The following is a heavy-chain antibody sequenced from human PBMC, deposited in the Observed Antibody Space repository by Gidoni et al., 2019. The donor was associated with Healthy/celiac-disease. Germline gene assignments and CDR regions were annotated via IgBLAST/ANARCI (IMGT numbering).Heavy chain of an antibody. Sequence: QLQLQESGPGLVKPSETLSLTCTVSGGSISSSSYYWGWIRQPPGKGLGWIGSIYYSGSTYYNPSLQSLVTISVDTSKNQFSLKLSSVTAADTAVYYCARPYGSGIYYTDYWGQGTLVTVSS. CDR3: ARPYGSGIYYTDY. D-gene: IGHD3-10*01. J-gene: IGHJ4*02. V-gene: IGHV4-39*01. CDR2: IYYSGST. CDR1: GGSISSSSYY.